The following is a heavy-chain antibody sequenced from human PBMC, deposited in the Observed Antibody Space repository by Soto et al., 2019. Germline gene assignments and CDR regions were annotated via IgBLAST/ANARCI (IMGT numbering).Heavy chain of an antibody. CDR1: GFTFTSYG. CDR3: VSARGYGHASVPYS. CDR2: ISYDGGLQ. J-gene: IGHJ4*02. V-gene: IGHV3-30*03. Sequence: QAHLVESGGGVVQPGRSLRLSCAASGFTFTSYGMHWVRQAPGTRLEWVAVISYDGGLQHYADSVKGRFTISRDNSKNMVLLQMNSLRAEDAAGYYCVSARGYGHASVPYSWGQGTLVSVSS. D-gene: IGHD5-18*01.